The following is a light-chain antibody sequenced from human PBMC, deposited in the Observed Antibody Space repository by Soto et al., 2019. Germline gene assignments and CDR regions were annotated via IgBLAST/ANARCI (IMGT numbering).Light chain of an antibody. V-gene: IGKV3-15*01. CDR1: QSVSSH. CDR3: QQYHDWPLT. J-gene: IGKJ4*01. Sequence: RVMTLSPGTLSVSPGEIATLSCRTSQSVSSHLAWYQQNPGQAPRLLIYGASTRATGIPARFSASGSSTDFTLTISSLQSEDFAVYYCQQYHDWPLTFGGGTKVDI. CDR2: GAS.